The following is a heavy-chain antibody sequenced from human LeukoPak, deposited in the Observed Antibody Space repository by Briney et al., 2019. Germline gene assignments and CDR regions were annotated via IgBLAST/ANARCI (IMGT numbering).Heavy chain of an antibody. CDR3: AKSTGSSPYYFDY. V-gene: IGHV3-23*01. D-gene: IGHD3-10*01. CDR1: GFSFGSYG. Sequence: GSLRLSCAASGFSFGSYGMRWVRQAPGKGPEWVSGLSASGSNTYYADSVKGRFTISRDNSKNMLFLQMNSLRVEDTAVYYCAKSTGSSPYYFDYWGQGTLVIVSS. J-gene: IGHJ4*02. CDR2: LSASGSNT.